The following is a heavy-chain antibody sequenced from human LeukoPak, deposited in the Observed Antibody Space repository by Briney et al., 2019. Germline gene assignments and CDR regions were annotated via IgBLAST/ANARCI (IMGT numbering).Heavy chain of an antibody. Sequence: SETLSLTCAVSGFSISSGYYWGGIRQPPGKGLERIGSFYHSGNTYYNPSLKSRVTISVDTSKNHFSLKLSSVTAADTAVYYCAREVGIATTRDAFDIWGQGTMVTVSS. D-gene: IGHD1-1*01. CDR3: AREVGIATTRDAFDI. V-gene: IGHV4-38-2*02. CDR1: GFSISSGYY. CDR2: FYHSGNT. J-gene: IGHJ3*02.